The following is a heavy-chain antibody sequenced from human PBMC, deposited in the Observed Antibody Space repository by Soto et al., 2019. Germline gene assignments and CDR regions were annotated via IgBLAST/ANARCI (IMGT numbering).Heavy chain of an antibody. V-gene: IGHV1-18*01. D-gene: IGHD7-27*01. Sequence: GASVKVSCKASGYTFTNYGITWVRQAPGQGLEWMGWISPYNGNTNYAQKLQGRVTMTTDTSTSTAYMELRSLRSDDTAVYYCARDGSQLGRDYWGQGTLVTVPQ. CDR3: ARDGSQLGRDY. CDR1: GYTFTNYG. CDR2: ISPYNGNT. J-gene: IGHJ4*02.